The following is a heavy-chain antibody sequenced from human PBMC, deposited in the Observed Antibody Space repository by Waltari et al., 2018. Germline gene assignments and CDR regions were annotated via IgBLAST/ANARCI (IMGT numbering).Heavy chain of an antibody. V-gene: IGHV3-21*02. J-gene: IGHJ3*02. CDR3: ARDSARNYDYISGGHAFDI. CDR2: ISSTSSYM. CDR1: GFTFSTYN. D-gene: IGHD3-16*01. Sequence: EVQLVESGGGLVKPGGSLRLSCAASGFTFSTYNINWVRQAPGKGLELVSSISSTSSYMYYADTVKGRFTISRDNANNSLYLQRSSLRAEDTAIYYCARDSARNYDYISGGHAFDIWGQGTMITVSS.